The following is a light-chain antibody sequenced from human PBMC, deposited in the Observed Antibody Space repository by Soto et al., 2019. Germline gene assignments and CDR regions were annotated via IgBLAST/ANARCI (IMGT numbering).Light chain of an antibody. CDR1: QSVSSTY. Sequence: EIVLTQSPGTLSLSPGERATLSCRASQSVSSTYLAWYQQKPGQAPRLLIYAASSRATGVPDRFSGSGSGTDFTLTISRLEPEDFAVYYCQHYGSSPETFAQGTKVEIK. CDR3: QHYGSSPET. V-gene: IGKV3-20*01. CDR2: AAS. J-gene: IGKJ1*01.